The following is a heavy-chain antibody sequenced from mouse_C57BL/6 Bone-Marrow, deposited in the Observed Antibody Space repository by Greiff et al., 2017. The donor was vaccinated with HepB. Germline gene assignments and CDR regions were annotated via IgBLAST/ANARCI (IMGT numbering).Heavy chain of an antibody. CDR1: GFTFSSYG. CDR3: ARQGVVDY. CDR2: ISSGGSYH. V-gene: IGHV5-6*01. J-gene: IGHJ2*01. Sequence: EVQLQQSGGDLVKPGGSLKLSCAASGFTFSSYGLSWVRQTPDKRLEWVATISSGGSYHYYPDSVKGRFTISRDNAKHTLYLQMSSLKSEDTAMYYCARQGVVDYWGQGTTLTVSS.